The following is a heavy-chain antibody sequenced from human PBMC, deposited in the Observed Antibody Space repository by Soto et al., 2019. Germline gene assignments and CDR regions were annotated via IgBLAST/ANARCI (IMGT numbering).Heavy chain of an antibody. J-gene: IGHJ3*02. CDR1: GGTFSSYA. Sequence: QVQLVQSGAEVKKPGSSVKVSCKASGGTFSSYAISWVRQAPGQGLEWMGGIIPIFGTANYAQKFQGRVTITADESTSIAYMELSSVRSEDTAVYYCALKYYYDSSGYYYVGHAFDIWGQGTMVTVSS. D-gene: IGHD3-22*01. CDR3: ALKYYYDSSGYYYVGHAFDI. V-gene: IGHV1-69*01. CDR2: IIPIFGTA.